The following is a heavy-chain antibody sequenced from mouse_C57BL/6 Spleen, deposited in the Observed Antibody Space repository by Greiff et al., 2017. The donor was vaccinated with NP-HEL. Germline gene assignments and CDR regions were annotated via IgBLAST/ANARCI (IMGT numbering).Heavy chain of an antibody. CDR3: ARGGANWAFDY. V-gene: IGHV1-52*01. CDR1: GYTFTSYW. Sequence: QVQLQQSGAELVRPGSSVKLSCKASGYTFTSYWMHWVKQRPIQGLEWIGNIDPSDSETHYNQKFKDKATLTVDKSSSTAYMQLSSLTSEDSAVYYCARGGANWAFDYWGQGTTLTVSS. CDR2: IDPSDSET. D-gene: IGHD4-1*01. J-gene: IGHJ2*01.